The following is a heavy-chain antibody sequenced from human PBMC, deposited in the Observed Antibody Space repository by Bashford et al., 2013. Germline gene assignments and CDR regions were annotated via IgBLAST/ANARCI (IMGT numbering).Heavy chain of an antibody. D-gene: IGHD5/OR15-5a*01. CDR3: ARSISVSYFDY. CDR2: ISGGSGTFI. V-gene: IGHV3-21*06. Sequence: GGSLRLSCEGSGVTFSSYTMNWVRQAPGKGLEWISSISGGSGTFIYYADSVKGRFTISRDNTKNSLFLQMNSLRVEDTAVYYCARSISVSYFDYWDQGPLVTVSS. J-gene: IGHJ4*02. CDR1: GVTFSSYT.